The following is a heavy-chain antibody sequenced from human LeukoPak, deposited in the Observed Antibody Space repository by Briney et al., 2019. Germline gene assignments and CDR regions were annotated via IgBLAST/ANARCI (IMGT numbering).Heavy chain of an antibody. Sequence: SETLSLTCTVSGGSISSYYWSWIRHPPGKGLEWMGYIYYSGRTNYNPSLKSRVNISVDPSKNQFSLKLSSVTAAETAVYYCARVDSSGWPYYFDYWGQGTLVTVSS. D-gene: IGHD6-19*01. V-gene: IGHV4-59*12. CDR3: ARVDSSGWPYYFDY. CDR1: GGSISSYY. J-gene: IGHJ4*02. CDR2: IYYSGRT.